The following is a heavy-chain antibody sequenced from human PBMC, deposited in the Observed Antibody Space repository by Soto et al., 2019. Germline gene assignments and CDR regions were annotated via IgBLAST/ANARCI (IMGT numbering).Heavy chain of an antibody. V-gene: IGHV4-39*01. CDR2: VYYSGST. CDR3: ARQPRGPGYGERGLYFDH. J-gene: IGHJ4*02. Sequence: SETLSLTCTVSGGSTNSRSDYWGWIRQPPGRGLEWIGSVYYSGSTHDNPSLQSRVSISVDTSRNQFSLNLISVTAADTAVYFCARQPRGPGYGERGLYFDHWGQGTLVTAPQ. CDR1: GGSTNSRSDY. D-gene: IGHD3-16*01.